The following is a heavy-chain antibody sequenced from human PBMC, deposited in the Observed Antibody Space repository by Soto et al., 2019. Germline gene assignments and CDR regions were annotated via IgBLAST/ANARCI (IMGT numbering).Heavy chain of an antibody. V-gene: IGHV4-4*07. CDR3: ARDNNDFWSLYPLAFDY. CDR1: GGSLSNNY. CDR2: ISTSGHV. J-gene: IGHJ4*02. D-gene: IGHD3-3*01. Sequence: SETLSLTCIVSGGSLSNNYWSWIRQPAGKGLEWIGRISTSGHVVSKVSLRSRLTMSVDMSNNHFSLKLTSVTAADTAVYYCARDNNDFWSLYPLAFDYWGQGALVTVSS.